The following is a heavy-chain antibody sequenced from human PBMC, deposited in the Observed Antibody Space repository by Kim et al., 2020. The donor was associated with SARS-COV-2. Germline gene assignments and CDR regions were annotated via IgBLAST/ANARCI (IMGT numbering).Heavy chain of an antibody. V-gene: IGHV3-74*01. CDR2: VTPDGRDT. D-gene: IGHD3-10*02. J-gene: IGHJ3*02. Sequence: GGSLRLSCVASGFTSRNYWIHWVRQAPGKGLEWVSRVTPDGRDTSHADSVRGRFSISRDNARNSVFLQMNSLRAEDTAVFYCVTLSSAVDFYAFDIWG. CDR3: VTLSSAVDFYAFDI. CDR1: GFTSRNYW.